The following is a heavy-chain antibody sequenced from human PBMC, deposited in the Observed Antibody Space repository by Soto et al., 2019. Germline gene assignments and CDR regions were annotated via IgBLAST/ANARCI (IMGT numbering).Heavy chain of an antibody. Sequence: SETLSLTCTVTGDSISSRSYYWGWIRQPPGKGLAWIGSIYHSGSTYYNPSLKSRVTITVDTSKNQFSLKLSSVTAADTAVYYCARKVITFGGSLYGMDVWGQGTTVTVSS. CDR1: GDSISSRSYY. CDR3: ARKVITFGGSLYGMDV. D-gene: IGHD3-16*01. CDR2: IYHSGST. J-gene: IGHJ6*02. V-gene: IGHV4-39*07.